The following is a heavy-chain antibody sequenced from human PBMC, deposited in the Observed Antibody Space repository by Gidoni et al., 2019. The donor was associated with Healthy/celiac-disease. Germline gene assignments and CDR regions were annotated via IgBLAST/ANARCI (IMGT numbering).Heavy chain of an antibody. CDR3: ARLRGSRDY. D-gene: IGHD1-26*01. CDR1: GGSFSGYY. Sequence: QVQLQQWGAGLLKPSETLSPTSAVYGGSFSGYYWSGLRQPPGKGLEWIGEINHSGNTNYNPSLKSRVTISVDTSKNQFSLKLGSVTAADTAVYYCARLRGSRDYWGQGTLVTVSS. CDR2: INHSGNT. V-gene: IGHV4-34*01. J-gene: IGHJ4*02.